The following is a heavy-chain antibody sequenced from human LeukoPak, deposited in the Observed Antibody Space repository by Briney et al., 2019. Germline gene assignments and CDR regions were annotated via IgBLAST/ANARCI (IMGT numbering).Heavy chain of an antibody. CDR3: AKEGDTSVGNYFDY. D-gene: IGHD3-22*01. CDR1: GFTFSSYA. CDR2: ISGSVVTA. Sequence: GGFLRLSCAASGFTFSSYAMNWVRQAPGKGLEWVSAISGSVVTAYYADSVQGRFTISRDNSKNTLYLQMNSLRAEDTAVYYCAKEGDTSVGNYFDYWGQGTLVTVSS. J-gene: IGHJ4*02. V-gene: IGHV3-23*01.